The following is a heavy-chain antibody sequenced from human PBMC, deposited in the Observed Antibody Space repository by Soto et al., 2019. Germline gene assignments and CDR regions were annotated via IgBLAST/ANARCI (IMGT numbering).Heavy chain of an antibody. CDR1: GYIFTEYY. Sequence: QEQLVQSGAEVKKPGASVKVSCKGSGYIFTEYYIHWVRQAPGRGLEWMGWISPNSGRTKSAQKFQGWLTMTEDTSIATVYMELNGLKSDDTAIYFCARRLGAAGDYFYGLDVWGQGTAVIVSS. CDR3: ARRLGAAGDYFYGLDV. D-gene: IGHD6-25*01. V-gene: IGHV1-2*04. J-gene: IGHJ6*02. CDR2: ISPNSGRT.